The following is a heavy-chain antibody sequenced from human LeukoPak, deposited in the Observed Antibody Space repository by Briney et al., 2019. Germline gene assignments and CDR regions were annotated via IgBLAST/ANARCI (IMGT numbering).Heavy chain of an antibody. V-gene: IGHV4-34*01. CDR1: GGSFSGYY. D-gene: IGHD3-10*01. Sequence: PSETLSLTCAVYGGSFSGYYWSWIRQPPGKGLEWIGEINHSGSTNYNPSLKSRVTISVDTSKNQFSLKLSSVTAADTAVYYCASDGSHGSGTYNWGQGTLVTVSS. CDR3: ASDGSHGSGTYN. J-gene: IGHJ4*02. CDR2: INHSGST.